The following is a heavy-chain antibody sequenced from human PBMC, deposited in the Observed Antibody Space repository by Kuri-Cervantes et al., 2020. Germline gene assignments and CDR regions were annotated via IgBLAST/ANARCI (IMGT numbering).Heavy chain of an antibody. CDR3: ARLSSGTDGGY. Sequence: GGSLRLSCAASGFTFSSYAMHWVRQAPGKGLEWVAVISYDGSNKYYADSVKGRFTISRDNSKNTLYLQMNSLRAEDTAVYYCARLSSGTDGGYWGQGTLVTVSS. J-gene: IGHJ4*02. D-gene: IGHD6-19*01. CDR2: ISYDGSNK. V-gene: IGHV3-30-3*01. CDR1: GFTFSSYA.